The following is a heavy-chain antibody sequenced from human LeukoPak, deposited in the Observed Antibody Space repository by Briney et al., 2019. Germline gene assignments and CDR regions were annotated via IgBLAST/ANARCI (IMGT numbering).Heavy chain of an antibody. CDR2: IKQDGSER. Sequence: GGSLRLSCAASGFTFSSYWMSWVRQAPGKGLEWVANIKQDGSERYYVDSVKGRFTISRDNAKNSLYLQMNSLRAEDTAVYYCAKEASRGYSFAYTPIEKPYYFDYWGQGTLVTVSS. V-gene: IGHV3-7*01. D-gene: IGHD5-18*01. J-gene: IGHJ4*02. CDR3: AKEASRGYSFAYTPIEKPYYFDY. CDR1: GFTFSSYW.